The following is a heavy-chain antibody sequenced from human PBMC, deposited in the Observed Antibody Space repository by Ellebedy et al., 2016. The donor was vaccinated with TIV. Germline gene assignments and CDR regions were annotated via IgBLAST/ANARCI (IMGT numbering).Heavy chain of an antibody. D-gene: IGHD5-24*01. V-gene: IGHV3-53*01. Sequence: PGGSLRLSCAASGFAFSSYGMHWVRQAPGKGLEWVSVIYSGGSTYYADSVKGRFTISRDNSKNTLYLQMNSLRAEDTAVYYCARDWGRDGYNYDAFDIWGQGTMVTVSS. J-gene: IGHJ3*02. CDR1: GFAFSSYG. CDR3: ARDWGRDGYNYDAFDI. CDR2: IYSGGST.